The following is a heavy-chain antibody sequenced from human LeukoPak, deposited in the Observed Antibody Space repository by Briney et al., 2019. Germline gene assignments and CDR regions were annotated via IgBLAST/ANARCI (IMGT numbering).Heavy chain of an antibody. J-gene: IGHJ3*02. D-gene: IGHD7-27*01. Sequence: ASVKVSCKASGYTFTDNHMYWIRQAPAQGPECMRWTNPNSGGTKSAQKFQGRITMTRDTCISTAYMELSRLTSADTAIYFCARELGRNAFDIWGQGTMVTVSP. CDR3: ARELGRNAFDI. V-gene: IGHV1-2*02. CDR1: GYTFTDNH. CDR2: TNPNSGGT.